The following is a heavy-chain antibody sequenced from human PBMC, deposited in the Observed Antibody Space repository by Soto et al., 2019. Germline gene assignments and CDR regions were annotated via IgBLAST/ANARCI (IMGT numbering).Heavy chain of an antibody. CDR1: GDSNHSFY. D-gene: IGHD1-20*01. CDR3: AALYNTSPFFDS. Sequence: SETLSLTCTVSGDSNHSFYWAWIRQPPGKGLEWIGHISYTGAANYNPSLESRVTVSIDTSKNQFSLRLRSVTAADTAIYYCAALYNTSPFFDSWGQGTLVTVSS. V-gene: IGHV4-59*01. CDR2: ISYTGAA. J-gene: IGHJ4*02.